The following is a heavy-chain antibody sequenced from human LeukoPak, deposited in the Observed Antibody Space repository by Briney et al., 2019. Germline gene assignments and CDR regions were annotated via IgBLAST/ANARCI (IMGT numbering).Heavy chain of an antibody. V-gene: IGHV3-48*04. CDR2: ISSSGSTI. J-gene: IGHJ6*04. Sequence: PGGSLRLSCAASGFTFSSYSMNWVRQAPGKGLEWVSYISSSGSTIYYADSVKGRFTISRDNAQNSLYLQMSSLRAEETAVYYCAELGITMIGGVWGKGTTVTISS. CDR3: AELGITMIGGV. CDR1: GFTFSSYS. D-gene: IGHD3-10*02.